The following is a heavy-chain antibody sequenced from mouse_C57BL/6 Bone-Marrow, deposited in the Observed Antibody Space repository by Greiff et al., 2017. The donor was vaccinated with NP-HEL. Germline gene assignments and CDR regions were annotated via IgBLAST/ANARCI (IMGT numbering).Heavy chain of an antibody. J-gene: IGHJ3*01. CDR3: ARGVITTVVAP. D-gene: IGHD1-1*01. CDR1: GYTFTSYW. CDR2: IDPSDSYT. V-gene: IGHV1-59*01. Sequence: QVQLQQPGAELVRPGTSVKLSCKASGYTFTSYWMHWVKQRPGQGLEWIGVIDPSDSYTNYNQKFKGKATLTVDTSSSTAYMQLSSLTSEDSAVYYCARGVITTVVAPWGQGTLVTVSA.